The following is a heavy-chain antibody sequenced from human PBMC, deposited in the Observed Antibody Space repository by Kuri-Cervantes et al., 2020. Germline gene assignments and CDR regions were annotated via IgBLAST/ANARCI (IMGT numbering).Heavy chain of an antibody. D-gene: IGHD1-26*01. CDR1: SGSLGDSY. V-gene: IGHV4-34*01. CDR3: ARRRSNAWDYYYYMDV. Sequence: SETLSLTSVVASGSLGDSYWSWIRQSPGKGLEWIGEINHTGNINQNPSLKSRFTLSVDTSKNEFSLKVTSVTAADSAIYYCARRRSNAWDYYYYMDVWGTGTTVTVSS. J-gene: IGHJ6*03. CDR2: INHTGNI.